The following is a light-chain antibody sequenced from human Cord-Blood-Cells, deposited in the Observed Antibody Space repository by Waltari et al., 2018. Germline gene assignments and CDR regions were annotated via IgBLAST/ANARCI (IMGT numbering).Light chain of an antibody. V-gene: IGLV3-21*04. CDR2: YDS. Sequence: SYVLTQPPSVSVAPGKTARITCGGNNIGSKSVHWYQQKPGQAPVLVIYYDSDRPSGIPERFYGSNSGNTAALTISRVEAGDEADYYCQVWDSSSDHYDFGTGTKVTVL. CDR1: NIGSKS. J-gene: IGLJ1*01. CDR3: QVWDSSSDHYD.